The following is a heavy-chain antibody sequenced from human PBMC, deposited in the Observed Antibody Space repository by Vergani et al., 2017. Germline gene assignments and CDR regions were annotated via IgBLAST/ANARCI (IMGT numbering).Heavy chain of an antibody. CDR1: GGSISSSSYY. D-gene: IGHD3-10*01. J-gene: IGHJ4*02. Sequence: QLQLQESGPGLVKPSETLSLTCTVSGGSISSSSYYWGWIRQPPGKGLEWIGSIYYSGSTYYNPSLKRRVTISVDTSKNQFSLKLSSVTAADTAVIYWARDRLLWFGEFPKCDYWGQGTLVTVSA. V-gene: IGHV4-39*07. CDR3: ARDRLLWFGEFPKCDY. CDR2: IYYSGST.